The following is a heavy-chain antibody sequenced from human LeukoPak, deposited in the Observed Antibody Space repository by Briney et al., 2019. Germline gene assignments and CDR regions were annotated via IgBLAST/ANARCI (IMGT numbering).Heavy chain of an antibody. CDR3: ATRPPSKNYLAVFDY. CDR1: GTTFSSHA. D-gene: IGHD1-7*01. J-gene: IGHJ4*02. V-gene: IGHV3-23*01. CDR2: ISYNGGST. Sequence: PGGSLRLSCAASGTTFSSHAMTWVRQAPGKGLEWVSGISYNGGSTYYADSVRGRFTVSRDNSKNTLYLQMNSLRAEDTALYYCATRPPSKNYLAVFDYWGQGTLVTVSS.